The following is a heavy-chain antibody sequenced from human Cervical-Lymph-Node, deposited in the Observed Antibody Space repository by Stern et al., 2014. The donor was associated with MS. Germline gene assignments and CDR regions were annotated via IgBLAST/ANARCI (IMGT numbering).Heavy chain of an antibody. J-gene: IGHJ4*02. D-gene: IGHD6-6*01. V-gene: IGHV3-7*01. CDR2: IKQDGSDK. CDR1: GFTFTGYW. CDR3: ARLEYTSWSRGFDF. Sequence: EVQLVESGGGLVQSGGSLRLSCAASGFTFTGYWMNWVRQAPDTGLAWVADIKQDGSDKTYADSVKGRFTDSRDNTKTSLYLQMNSLRGEDTAVYYCARLEYTSWSRGFDFWGLGTLVTVSS.